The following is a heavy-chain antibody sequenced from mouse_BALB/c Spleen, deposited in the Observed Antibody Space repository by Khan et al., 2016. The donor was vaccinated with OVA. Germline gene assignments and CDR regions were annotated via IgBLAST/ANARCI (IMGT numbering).Heavy chain of an antibody. CDR1: GYSFTGYF. V-gene: IGHV1-20*02. CDR2: INPHIGET. Sequence: VQLKQSGPELVRPGASVKISCKASGYSFTGYFMNWVMQSHGKSLEWIGRINPHIGETFYNQRFKDKATLTVDESSSTAHRELRSLASEDSAVYYCTRIYRSDFDYWGQGTTLTVSS. J-gene: IGHJ2*01. CDR3: TRIYRSDFDY. D-gene: IGHD1-1*01.